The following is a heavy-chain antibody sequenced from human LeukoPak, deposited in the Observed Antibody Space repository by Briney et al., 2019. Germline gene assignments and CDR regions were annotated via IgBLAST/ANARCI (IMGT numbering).Heavy chain of an antibody. D-gene: IGHD3-22*01. V-gene: IGHV4-4*07. J-gene: IGHJ4*02. Sequence: SETLSLTCTVSGGSISSYYWSWIRQPAGKGLEWIGRIYTSGSTNYNPSLKSRVTISVDTSKNQFSLKLSSVIAADTAVYYCARRPSSGLVDYWGQGTLVTVSS. CDR1: GGSISSYY. CDR2: IYTSGST. CDR3: ARRPSSGLVDY.